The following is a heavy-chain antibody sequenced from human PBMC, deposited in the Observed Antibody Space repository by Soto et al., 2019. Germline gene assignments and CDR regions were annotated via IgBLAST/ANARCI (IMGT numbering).Heavy chain of an antibody. Sequence: GGSLRLSCSISGFTFSSYAMHWVRQAPGKGLEYVSSISSSGGPTYYVDSVKGRFTISRDNSRNTLFLQMSSLRPEDTAVYYCLKDRWVDYWGQGTLVTVSS. J-gene: IGHJ4*02. CDR3: LKDRWVDY. V-gene: IGHV3-64D*06. CDR1: GFTFSSYA. CDR2: ISSSGGPT. D-gene: IGHD1-26*01.